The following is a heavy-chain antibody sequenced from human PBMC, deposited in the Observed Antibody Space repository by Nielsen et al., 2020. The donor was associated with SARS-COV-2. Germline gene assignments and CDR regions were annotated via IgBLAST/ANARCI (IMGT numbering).Heavy chain of an antibody. CDR3: ARSPFRRGYSYSFDY. CDR1: GGSFSGYY. CDR2: IIHSGGT. V-gene: IGHV4-34*12. D-gene: IGHD5-18*01. J-gene: IGHJ4*02. Sequence: SETLSLTCAVYGGSFSGYYWSWIRQPPGKGLEWIGKIIHSGGTNYNPSLTSRVTISVDTSKNQFSLKLSSVTAADTALYYCARSPFRRGYSYSFDYWGQGTLVTVSS.